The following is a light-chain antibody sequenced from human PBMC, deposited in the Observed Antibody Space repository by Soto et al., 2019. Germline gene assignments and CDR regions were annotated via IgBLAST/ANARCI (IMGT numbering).Light chain of an antibody. CDR2: GAS. CDR3: QQYGSSPRT. Sequence: EIRLKKSPATLSLFKGERATLSCRASQSVSSSFVAWYQQTPGQATRLIIDGASSRATGIPDRFSGSGSGTDFTLTISRLEAEDFAVYCCQQYGSSPRTFGQGTKVDI. CDR1: QSVSSSF. J-gene: IGKJ1*01. V-gene: IGKV3-20*01.